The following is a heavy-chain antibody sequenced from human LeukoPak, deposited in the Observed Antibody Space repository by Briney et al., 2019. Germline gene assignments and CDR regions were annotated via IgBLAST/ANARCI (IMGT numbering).Heavy chain of an antibody. D-gene: IGHD2-2*01. Sequence: PGGSLRLSCAASGFTFSSDSMNWVRQAPGKGLVWVSRINSDGSSTSYADSVKGRFTISRDNAKNTLYLQMNSLRAEDTAVYYCAREEIVVVPAAMNYWGQGTLVTVSS. J-gene: IGHJ4*02. CDR3: AREEIVVVPAAMNY. CDR1: GFTFSSDS. CDR2: INSDGSST. V-gene: IGHV3-74*01.